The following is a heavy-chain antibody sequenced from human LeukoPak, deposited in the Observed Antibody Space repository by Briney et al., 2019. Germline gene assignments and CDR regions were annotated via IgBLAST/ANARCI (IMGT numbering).Heavy chain of an antibody. V-gene: IGHV1-69*04. CDR2: IIPILGIA. J-gene: IGHJ4*02. D-gene: IGHD3-22*01. Sequence: ASVKVSCKASGGTFSSYAISWVRQAPGQGLEWMGRIIPILGIANYAQKFQGRVTITADKSTSTAYMELSCLRSEDTAVYYCARESYDSSGYYFYYFDYWGQGTLVTVSS. CDR1: GGTFSSYA. CDR3: ARESYDSSGYYFYYFDY.